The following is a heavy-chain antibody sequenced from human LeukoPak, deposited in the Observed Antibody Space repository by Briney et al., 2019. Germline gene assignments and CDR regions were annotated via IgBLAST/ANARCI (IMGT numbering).Heavy chain of an antibody. D-gene: IGHD3-3*01. CDR2: IYYSGST. V-gene: IGHV4-38-2*01. CDR1: GYSISSGYY. CDR3: ASMDYDFWSGYYYGPFDP. Sequence: SETLSLTCAVSGYSISSGYYWGWIRQPPGKGLEWIGSIYYSGSTYYNPSLKSRVTISVDTSKNQFSLKLSSVTAADTAVYYCASMDYDFWSGYYYGPFDPWGQGTLVTVSS. J-gene: IGHJ5*02.